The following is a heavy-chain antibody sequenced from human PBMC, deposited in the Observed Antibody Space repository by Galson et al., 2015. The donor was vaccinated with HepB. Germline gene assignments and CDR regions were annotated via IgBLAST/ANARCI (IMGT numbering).Heavy chain of an antibody. Sequence: SLRLSCAASGFTFSSYSMNWVRQAPGKGLEWVSYISSSSSTIYYADSVKGRFTISRDNAKNSLYLQMNSLRDEDTAVYYCARVEYSGSYYPDYWGQGTLVTVSS. CDR2: ISSSSSTI. D-gene: IGHD1-26*01. CDR1: GFTFSSYS. J-gene: IGHJ4*02. CDR3: ARVEYSGSYYPDY. V-gene: IGHV3-48*02.